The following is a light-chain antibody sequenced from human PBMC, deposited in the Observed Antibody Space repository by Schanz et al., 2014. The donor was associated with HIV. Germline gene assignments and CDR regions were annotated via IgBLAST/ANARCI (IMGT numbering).Light chain of an antibody. Sequence: QSALTQPASVSGSPGQSITVSCTGTNNDIGSYTYVAWYQQHPGKAPKVIIYDVSVRPSGVSNRFSGSKSGNTASLTISGLQAEDEADYYCSSHAGRSSFVVFGGGTKVTVL. CDR2: DVS. V-gene: IGLV2-14*03. J-gene: IGLJ2*01. CDR3: SSHAGRSSFVV. CDR1: NNDIGSYTY.